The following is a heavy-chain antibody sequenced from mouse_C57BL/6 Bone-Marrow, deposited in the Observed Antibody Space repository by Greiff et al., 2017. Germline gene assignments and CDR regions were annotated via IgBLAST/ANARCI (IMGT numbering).Heavy chain of an antibody. D-gene: IGHD4-1*01. V-gene: IGHV5-4*01. J-gene: IGHJ4*01. CDR1: GFTFSSYA. CDR2: ISDGGSYT. CDR3: ARDLDWVYAMDY. Sequence: EVQRVESGGGLVKPGGFLKLSCAASGFTFSSYAMSWVRQTPEKRLEWVATISDGGSYTYYPDNVKGRFTISRDNAKNNLYLQMSHLKSEDTAMYYCARDLDWVYAMDYWGQGTSVTVSS.